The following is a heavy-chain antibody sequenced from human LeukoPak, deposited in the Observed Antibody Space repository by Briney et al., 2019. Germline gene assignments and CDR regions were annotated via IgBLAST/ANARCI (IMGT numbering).Heavy chain of an antibody. V-gene: IGHV3-23*01. J-gene: IGHJ5*02. CDR3: ARGLAMVTS. CDR1: AFTFSTYV. D-gene: IGHD5-18*01. CDR2: ISGSGRRT. Sequence: GGSLRLSCAASAFTFSTYVMSWVRQAPGKGLQWVSGISGSGRRTYYADSVRGRFTISRDDSKTTLYLQMNSLSAADTAMYYCARGLAMVTSWGQGSLVTVFS.